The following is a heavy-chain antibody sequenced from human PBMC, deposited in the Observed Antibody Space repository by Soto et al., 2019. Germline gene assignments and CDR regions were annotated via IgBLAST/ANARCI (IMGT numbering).Heavy chain of an antibody. V-gene: IGHV3-23*01. J-gene: IGHJ2*01. CDR3: VRLLYTIFEFLLHRSSDL. D-gene: IGHD3-3*01. CDR1: GFTFSSYA. Sequence: GGSLRLSCAASGFTFSSYAMSWVRQAPGKGLEWVSAISGSGGSTYYADSVKGRFTISRDNSKNTLYLQMNSLRAVFLDADYCVRLLYTIFEFLLHRSSDL. CDR2: ISGSGGST.